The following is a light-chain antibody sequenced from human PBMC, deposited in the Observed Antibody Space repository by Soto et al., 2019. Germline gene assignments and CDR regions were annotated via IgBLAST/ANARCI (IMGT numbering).Light chain of an antibody. CDR1: SGHSSYA. V-gene: IGLV4-69*01. J-gene: IGLJ3*02. Sequence: QPVLTQSPSASASLGASVKLTCTLSSGHSSYAIAWHQQQPEKGPRYLMKLNSDGSHSKGDGIPDRFSGSSSGAERYLTISSHQSEDEADYYCQTWGTGIHWVFGGGTKLTVL. CDR2: LNSDGSH. CDR3: QTWGTGIHWV.